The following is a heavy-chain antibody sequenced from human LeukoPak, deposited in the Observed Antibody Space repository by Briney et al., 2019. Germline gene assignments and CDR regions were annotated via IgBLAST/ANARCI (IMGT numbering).Heavy chain of an antibody. D-gene: IGHD6-13*01. CDR2: ISWDGGST. V-gene: IGHV3-43D*03. CDR3: AKDKGIAAAGMHYYYGMDV. CDR1: GFTFSSYA. J-gene: IGHJ6*02. Sequence: GRSLRLSCAASGFTFSSYAMHWVRQAPGKGLEWVSLISWDGGSTYYADSVKGRFTISRDNSKNSLYLQMNSLRAEDTALYYCAKDKGIAAAGMHYYYGMDVWGQGTTVTVSS.